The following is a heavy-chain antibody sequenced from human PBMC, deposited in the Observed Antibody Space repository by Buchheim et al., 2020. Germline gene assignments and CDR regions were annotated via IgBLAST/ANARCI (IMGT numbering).Heavy chain of an antibody. CDR2: IYYSGST. Sequence: QVQLQESGPGLVKPSQTLSLTCTVSGGSISSGDYYWSWIRQPPGKVLEWIGYIYYSGSTSYNPSLQSRVTLSVDTSKNQFSLKLSSVTAADTAVYYCAREGVGDMITFGGVMIDYWGQGTL. CDR3: AREGVGDMITFGGVMIDY. D-gene: IGHD3-16*01. V-gene: IGHV4-30-4*01. J-gene: IGHJ4*02. CDR1: GGSISSGDYY.